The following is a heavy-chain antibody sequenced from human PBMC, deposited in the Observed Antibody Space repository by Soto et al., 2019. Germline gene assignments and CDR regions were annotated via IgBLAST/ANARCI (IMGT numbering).Heavy chain of an antibody. CDR2: IIPIFGTA. Sequence: QVQLVQSGAEVKKPGSSVKVSCKASGGTFRSYAISWVRQAPGQGLEWMGGIIPIFGTANYAQKFQGRVTITADESTSTAYMELSSLRSEDTAVYYCAGYGDYEVDYYYYYGMDVWGQGTTVTVSS. J-gene: IGHJ6*02. CDR1: GGTFRSYA. CDR3: AGYGDYEVDYYYYYGMDV. V-gene: IGHV1-69*01. D-gene: IGHD4-17*01.